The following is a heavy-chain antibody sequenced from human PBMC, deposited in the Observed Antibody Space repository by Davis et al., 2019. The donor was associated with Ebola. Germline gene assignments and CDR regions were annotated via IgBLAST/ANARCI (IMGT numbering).Heavy chain of an antibody. CDR1: GFVFSSYV. J-gene: IGHJ3*01. Sequence: GESLKISCAASGFVFSSYVMSWVRQAPGKGLEWVSVIYIDGTTYYADSVKGRFTISRDNSKNTLYLLMNSLGAEDTAVYYCARGDGYNFWTVWGQGTMVTVSS. CDR2: IYIDGTT. V-gene: IGHV3-53*01. CDR3: ARGDGYNFWTV. D-gene: IGHD5-24*01.